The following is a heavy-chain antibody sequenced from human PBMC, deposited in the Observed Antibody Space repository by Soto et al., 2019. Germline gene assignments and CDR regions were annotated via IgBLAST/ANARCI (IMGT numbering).Heavy chain of an antibody. J-gene: IGHJ4*02. CDR2: IYSDTDK. CDR1: GSSLTASAVG. D-gene: IGHD4-4*01. V-gene: IGHV2-5*02. Sequence: SGPTLVNPTQTLTLTCTFSGSSLTASAVGVGWIRQPPGKALEWLALIYSDTDKRYSPSLKTRVTITKDTSKNQVVLTMTNIDPVDTGTYYCAHSLSNFRFFDYWGQGTLVTVSS. CDR3: AHSLSNFRFFDY.